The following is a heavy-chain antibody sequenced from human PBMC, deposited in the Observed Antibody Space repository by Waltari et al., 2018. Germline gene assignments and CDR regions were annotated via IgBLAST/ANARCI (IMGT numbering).Heavy chain of an antibody. D-gene: IGHD1-1*01. Sequence: QLQLQESGPGLVKPWGTLSLICAVSGYSMSTSDYRSWVRQPPGKGLEWIGQVRGDGKTNYNPSFASRVTMSLDTSTYHFALKLTSATAADTALYYCARDRGRGLYLDTWGQGTLVTVSP. CDR3: ARDRGRGLYLDT. J-gene: IGHJ4*02. CDR2: VRGDGKT. CDR1: GYSMSTSDY. V-gene: IGHV4-4*02.